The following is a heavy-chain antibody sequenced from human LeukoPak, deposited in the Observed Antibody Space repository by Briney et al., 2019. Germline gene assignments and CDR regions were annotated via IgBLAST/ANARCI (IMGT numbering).Heavy chain of an antibody. D-gene: IGHD5-12*01. CDR3: ARSGSRRGYSGYDGGWCDP. CDR2: MNPNSGNT. V-gene: IGHV1-8*01. CDR1: GYTFTSYD. J-gene: IGHJ5*02. Sequence: ASVKVSCKASGYTFTSYDINWVRQATGQGLEWMGWMNPNSGNTGYAQKFQGRVTMTRNTSISTAYMELSSLRSEDTAVYYCARSGSRRGYSGYDGGWCDPWGQGTLVTVSS.